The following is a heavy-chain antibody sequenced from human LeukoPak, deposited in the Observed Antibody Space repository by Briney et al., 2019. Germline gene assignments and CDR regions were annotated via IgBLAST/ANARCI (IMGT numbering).Heavy chain of an antibody. CDR3: ARGNYYSDSSGYYYFYFDY. V-gene: IGHV1-8*01. D-gene: IGHD3-22*01. J-gene: IGHJ4*02. CDR2: MNPNSDNT. CDR1: GYTFSSYD. Sequence: ASVKVSCKTSGYTFSSYDINWVRQATGQGLEWMGWMNPNSDNTGYAQKFQGRVTMTRNTSISTVYMELSSLRSEDTAVYYCARGNYYSDSSGYYYFYFDYWGQGALVTVSS.